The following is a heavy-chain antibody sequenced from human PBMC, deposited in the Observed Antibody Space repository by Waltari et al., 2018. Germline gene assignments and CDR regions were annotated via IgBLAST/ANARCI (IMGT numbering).Heavy chain of an antibody. CDR1: GFTFSTDA. D-gene: IGHD3-16*01. CDR3: AKGGVYYTAY. J-gene: IGHJ4*02. V-gene: IGHV3-23*01. Sequence: EVLLLESGGGLVQPGGYLRLSCAASGFTFSTDAMSWVRQAPVKGLEWVSAISGSGDNTYYADSVKGRFTISRDNSKNTLYLQMNNLRAEDTAVYYCAKGGVYYTAYWGQGTLVTVSP. CDR2: ISGSGDNT.